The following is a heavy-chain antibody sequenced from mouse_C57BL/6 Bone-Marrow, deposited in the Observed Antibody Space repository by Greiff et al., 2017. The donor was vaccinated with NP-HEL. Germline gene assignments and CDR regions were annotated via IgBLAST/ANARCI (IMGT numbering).Heavy chain of an antibody. D-gene: IGHD1-1*02. V-gene: IGHV1-18*01. Sequence: EVQLQQSGPELVKPGASVKIPCKASGYTFTDYNMDWVKQSPGKSLEWIGDINPNNGGTIYNQKFKGKATLTVDKSSSTAYLELRSLTSEDTAVDYCARRDYGYDAMDYWGQGTSVTVSS. J-gene: IGHJ4*01. CDR2: INPNNGGT. CDR3: ARRDYGYDAMDY. CDR1: GYTFTDYN.